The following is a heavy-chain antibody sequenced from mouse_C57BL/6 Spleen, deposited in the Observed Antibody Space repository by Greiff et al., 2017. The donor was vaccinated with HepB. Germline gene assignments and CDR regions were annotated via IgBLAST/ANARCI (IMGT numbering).Heavy chain of an antibody. Sequence: VQLQQSGAELARPGASVKLSCKASGYTFTSYGISWVKQRTGQGLEWIGEIYPRSGNTYYNEKFKGKATLTADKSSSTAYMELRSLTSEESAVYFGERGRGYMNRDYDGVFDYWGQGTTLTVSS. CDR1: GYTFTSYG. J-gene: IGHJ2*01. V-gene: IGHV1-81*01. CDR2: IYPRSGNT. D-gene: IGHD2-4*01. CDR3: ERGRGYMNRDYDGVFDY.